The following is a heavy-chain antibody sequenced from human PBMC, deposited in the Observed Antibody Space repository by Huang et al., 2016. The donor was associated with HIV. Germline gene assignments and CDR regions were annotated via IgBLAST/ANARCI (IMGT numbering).Heavy chain of an antibody. CDR2: ISPIFGAA. D-gene: IGHD7-27*01. V-gene: IGHV1-69*12. Sequence: QVQLVQSGAEVKKPGSSVKVSCKASGDAFNKYTISWRRQAPGQGLEWMGGISPIFGAANYAQKFQGRITITADESTSTAYMELSSLRSDDTAVYYCARGETGDPLFVYWGQGTLVTVSS. CDR1: GDAFNKYT. J-gene: IGHJ4*02. CDR3: ARGETGDPLFVY.